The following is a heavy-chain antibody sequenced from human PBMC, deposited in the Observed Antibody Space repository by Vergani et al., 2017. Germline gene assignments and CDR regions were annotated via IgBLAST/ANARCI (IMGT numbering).Heavy chain of an antibody. CDR1: GGTFSSYA. Sequence: QVQLVQSGAEVKKPGSSVKVSCKASGGTFSSYAISWVRQAPGQGLEWMGGIIPIFGTANYAQKFQGRVTITADKSTSTAYMELSSLRSEDTAVYYCARAGVGDSSGYYFGLVADYWGQGTLVTVSS. J-gene: IGHJ4*02. D-gene: IGHD3-22*01. CDR3: ARAGVGDSSGYYFGLVADY. CDR2: IIPIFGTA. V-gene: IGHV1-69*06.